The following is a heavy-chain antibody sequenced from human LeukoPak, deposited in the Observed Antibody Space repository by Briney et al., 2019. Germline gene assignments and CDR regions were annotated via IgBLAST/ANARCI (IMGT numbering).Heavy chain of an antibody. CDR2: IYYSVST. V-gene: IGHV4-39*01. D-gene: IGHD2-21*02. Sequence: AETLSLTCTVSGGSISSSSYYWGWIRQPPGNGLESIGSIYYSVSTYYNPSLKSRVTISVDTSQNQFSLTLISVPAAAPACAYCARGGEYCGGDCYFLDIWGQGTMVTISS. CDR1: GGSISSSSYY. CDR3: ARGGEYCGGDCYFLDI. J-gene: IGHJ3*02.